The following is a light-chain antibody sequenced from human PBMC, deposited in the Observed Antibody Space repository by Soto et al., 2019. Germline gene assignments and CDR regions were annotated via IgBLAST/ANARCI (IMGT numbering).Light chain of an antibody. CDR2: LGS. CDR1: QSLLHSNGYNF. V-gene: IGKV2-28*01. CDR3: MQGLQSPPT. Sequence: IVMSSPRLSLPVTPGEPASISCRSSQSLLHSNGYNFLDWYLQKPGQSPQLLIYLGSSRSSGVPDRFSGSGSGTDFTLKIDRVEAEDVGTYYYMQGLQSPPTFGQGTRLEIK. J-gene: IGKJ5*01.